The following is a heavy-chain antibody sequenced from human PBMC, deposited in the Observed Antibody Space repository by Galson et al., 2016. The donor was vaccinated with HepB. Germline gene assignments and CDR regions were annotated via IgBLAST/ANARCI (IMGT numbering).Heavy chain of an antibody. Sequence: QSGAEVKRPGESLKISCKGSGYSFSTYWIVWVRQMPGKGLEWMGIIYPGDSDTRYNPSFQGKVTISADKSISTAYRQWSSLRASDTATYYCARQVGTTRGLHYYFDYWGQGTLVTVSS. D-gene: IGHD1-1*01. CDR1: GYSFSTYW. CDR3: ARQVGTTRGLHYYFDY. J-gene: IGHJ4*02. CDR2: IYPGDSDT. V-gene: IGHV5-51*01.